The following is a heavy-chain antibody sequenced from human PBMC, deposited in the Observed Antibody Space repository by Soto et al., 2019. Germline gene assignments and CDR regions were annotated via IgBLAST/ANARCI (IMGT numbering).Heavy chain of an antibody. J-gene: IGHJ4*02. D-gene: IGHD3-22*01. CDR3: AKDIRYDSSGYFDY. CDR1: GFTFSSYG. CDR2: IWYDGSNK. Sequence: QVQLVESGGGVVQPGRSLRLSCAASGFTFSSYGMHWVRQAPGKGLEWVAVIWYDGSNKYYADSVKGRFTISRDNSKNTLYLQMNSLRAEDTAVYYCAKDIRYDSSGYFDYWGQGTLVTVSS. V-gene: IGHV3-33*06.